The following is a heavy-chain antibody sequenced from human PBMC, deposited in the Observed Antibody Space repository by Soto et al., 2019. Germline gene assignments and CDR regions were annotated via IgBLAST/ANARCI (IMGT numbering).Heavy chain of an antibody. D-gene: IGHD2-21*02. CDR2: INHSGST. J-gene: IGHJ4*02. CDR3: AREDGGNSGTFDY. CDR1: GGSFSGYY. Sequence: PSETLSLTCAVYGGSFSGYYWSWIRQPPGKGLEWIGEINHSGSTNYNPSLKSRVTISVDTSKNQFSLKLRSVTAADTAVYYCAREDGGNSGTFDYWCQGNLVTVSS. V-gene: IGHV4-34*01.